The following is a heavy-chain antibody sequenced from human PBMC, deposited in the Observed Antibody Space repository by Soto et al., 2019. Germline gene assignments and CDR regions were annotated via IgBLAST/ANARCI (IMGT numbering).Heavy chain of an antibody. CDR3: ASATGTSIRFDY. V-gene: IGHV3-11*01. J-gene: IGHJ4*02. D-gene: IGHD1-7*01. CDR2: ISSSGSTI. CDR1: GFTFSDYY. Sequence: QVQLVESGGGLVKPGGSLRLSCAASGFTFSDYYMSWIRQAPGKGLEGVSYISSSGSTIYYADSVKGRFTISRDKAKNTLYLQMNRLRAEATAVYDCASATGTSIRFDYWGQGTLVTVSS.